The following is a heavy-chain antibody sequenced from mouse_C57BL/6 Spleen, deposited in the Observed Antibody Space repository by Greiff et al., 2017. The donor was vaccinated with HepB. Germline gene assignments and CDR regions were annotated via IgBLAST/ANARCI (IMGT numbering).Heavy chain of an antibody. V-gene: IGHV1-54*01. CDR2: INPGSGGT. Sequence: QVQLQQSGAELVRPGTSVKVSCKASGYAFTNYLIEWVKQRPGQGLEWIGVINPGSGGTNYNEKFKGKATLTADKSSRTAYMQISSLTSEDSAVYFCARGIYYYYEVFAYWGQGTLVTVSA. D-gene: IGHD2-4*01. J-gene: IGHJ3*01. CDR1: GYAFTNYL. CDR3: ARGIYYYYEVFAY.